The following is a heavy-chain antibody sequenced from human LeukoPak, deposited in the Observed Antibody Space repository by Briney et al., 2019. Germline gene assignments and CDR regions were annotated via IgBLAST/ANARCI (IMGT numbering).Heavy chain of an antibody. J-gene: IGHJ6*02. CDR1: GGSISSADSY. CDR2: VYYSGSA. Sequence: SETLSLTCTVCGGSISSADSYWTWVRQHPATGLKWIGYVYYSGSAYYNPSLESRVTISGDTSKNQFSLILYSVTPADTAVYYCARWSDSGTSMDVWGQRTTVTVSS. V-gene: IGHV4-31*03. CDR3: ARWSDSGTSMDV. D-gene: IGHD3-10*01.